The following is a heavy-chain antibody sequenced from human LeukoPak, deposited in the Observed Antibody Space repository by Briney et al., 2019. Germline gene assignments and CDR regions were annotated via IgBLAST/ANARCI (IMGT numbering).Heavy chain of an antibody. CDR2: ISAYSGNT. Sequence: ASVKVSCKASGYTFTSYDINWVRQAPGQGLEWMGWISAYSGNTNYAQKLQGRVTMTTDTSTSTAYMELRSLRSDDTAVYYCARDYTKSVFYYYYGMDVWGQGTTVTVSS. V-gene: IGHV1-18*01. J-gene: IGHJ6*02. CDR1: GYTFTSYD. CDR3: ARDYTKSVFYYYYGMDV. D-gene: IGHD2-8*01.